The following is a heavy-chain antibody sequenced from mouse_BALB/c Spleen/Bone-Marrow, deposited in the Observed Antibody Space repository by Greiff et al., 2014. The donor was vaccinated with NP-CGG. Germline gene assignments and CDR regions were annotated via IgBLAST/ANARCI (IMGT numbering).Heavy chain of an antibody. D-gene: IGHD1-2*01. CDR3: ARITTATGAMDY. V-gene: IGHV2-9*02. CDR1: GFSLTNYG. CDR2: IWADGST. Sequence: VQGVESGPGLVAPSQSLSITCTVSGFSLTNYGVHWVRQPPGKGLEWLGVIWADGSTNYNSALMSRLSISKDNSKSQVFFKMNSLQTDDTGMYYCARITTATGAMDYWGQGTSVTVSS. J-gene: IGHJ4*01.